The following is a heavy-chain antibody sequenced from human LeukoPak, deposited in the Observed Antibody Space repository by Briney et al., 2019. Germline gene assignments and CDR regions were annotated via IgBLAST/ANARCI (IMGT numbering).Heavy chain of an antibody. V-gene: IGHV1-69*13. Sequence: SVKVSCKASGGTFSSYAISWVRQAPGQGLEWMGGIIPIFGTANYAQKFQGRVTITADESTSTAYMELISLRSEDTAVYYCARGYGDYPNWFDPWGQGTLVTVSS. CDR3: ARGYGDYPNWFDP. D-gene: IGHD4-17*01. CDR2: IIPIFGTA. CDR1: GGTFSSYA. J-gene: IGHJ5*02.